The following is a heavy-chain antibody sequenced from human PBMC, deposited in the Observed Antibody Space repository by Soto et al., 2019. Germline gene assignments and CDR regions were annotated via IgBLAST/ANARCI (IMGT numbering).Heavy chain of an antibody. CDR3: ARGKVLWFGALLSNWFDP. V-gene: IGHV4-61*01. CDR2: IYYSGST. J-gene: IGHJ5*02. Sequence: QVQLQGSGPGLVKPSETLSLTCTVSGGSVSSGSYYWSWIRQPPGKGLEWIGYIYYSGSTNSNPQRYGRVVISLDTPKTQFALKLTSVTAADTAVYYCARGKVLWFGALLSNWFDPWGQGTLVTVSS. D-gene: IGHD3-10*01. CDR1: GGSVSSGSYY.